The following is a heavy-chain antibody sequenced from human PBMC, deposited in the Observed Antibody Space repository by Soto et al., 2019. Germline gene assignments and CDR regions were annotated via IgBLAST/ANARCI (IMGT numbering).Heavy chain of an antibody. CDR3: ARAMLSSGYYYFDY. CDR1: WVTVISNY. Sequence: CGCLGLSCASCWVTVISNYMSLFCQAPGKGLEWVSVIYSGGSTYYADSVKGRFTISRDNSKNTLYLQMNSLRAEDTAVYYCARAMLSSGYYYFDYWGQGPLVTVSS. CDR2: IYSGGST. J-gene: IGHJ4*02. D-gene: IGHD3-22*01. V-gene: IGHV3-53*01.